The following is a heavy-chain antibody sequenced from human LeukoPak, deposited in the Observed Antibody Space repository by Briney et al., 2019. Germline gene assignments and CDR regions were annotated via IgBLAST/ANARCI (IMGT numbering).Heavy chain of an antibody. CDR2: IDSSSAYI. Sequence: KPGGSLRLSCAASGLTFSSSGMNWVRQAPGKGLEWVSFIDSSSAYIYYADSVKGRFTISRDNAKNSLYLEMNSLRAEDTALYYCARDTSQSNTVTYFDYWGQGTLVTVSS. V-gene: IGHV3-21*01. CDR1: GLTFSSSG. D-gene: IGHD4-11*01. CDR3: ARDTSQSNTVTYFDY. J-gene: IGHJ4*02.